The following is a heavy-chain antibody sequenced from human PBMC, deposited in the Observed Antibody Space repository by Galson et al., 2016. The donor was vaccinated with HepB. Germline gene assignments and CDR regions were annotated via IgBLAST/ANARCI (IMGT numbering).Heavy chain of an antibody. J-gene: IGHJ4*02. CDR2: IKQDGSEK. D-gene: IGHD6-13*01. CDR1: GFTLSSYW. V-gene: IGHV3-7*01. Sequence: SLRLSCAASGFTLSSYWMTWVRQAPGKGLEWVAKIKQDGSEKYYVDSVKGRFTISRDNAKNSLYLQMNSLRAEDTAVYFCARVVDQYSTSWFPHFFDYWGQGTLVTVSS. CDR3: ARVVDQYSTSWFPHFFDY.